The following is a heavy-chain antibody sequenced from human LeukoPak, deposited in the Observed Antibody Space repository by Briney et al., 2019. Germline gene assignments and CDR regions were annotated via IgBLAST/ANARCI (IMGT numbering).Heavy chain of an antibody. Sequence: GGSLRLSCAASGFTFTNYVMTWVRQAPGKGLEWISTIRVSGATTYYADSVQGRFTISRDNSKNTLSLRMNNLRAEDSAIYYCTSRKEYSTSSVYYWGQGTLVTVSS. CDR1: GFTFTNYV. V-gene: IGHV3-23*01. CDR3: TSRKEYSTSSVYY. D-gene: IGHD6-6*01. CDR2: IRVSGATT. J-gene: IGHJ4*02.